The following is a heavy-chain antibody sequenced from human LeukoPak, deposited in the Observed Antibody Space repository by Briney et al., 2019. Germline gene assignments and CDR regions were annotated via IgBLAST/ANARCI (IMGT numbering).Heavy chain of an antibody. J-gene: IGHJ6*02. CDR3: AKDDYSYYAMDV. CDR2: ISGSAGTT. Sequence: GGSLRLSCAASGFTFSTYAMSWVRQAPGKGLEWVSAISGSAGTTYYADSVKGRFTISRDNSKNALYLQMHSLRAEDTAIYYCAKDDYSYYAMDVWGRGTTVTVSS. CDR1: GFTFSTYA. V-gene: IGHV3-23*01.